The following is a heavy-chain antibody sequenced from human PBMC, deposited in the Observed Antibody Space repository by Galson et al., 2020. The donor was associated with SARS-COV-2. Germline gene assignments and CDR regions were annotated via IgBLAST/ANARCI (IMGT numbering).Heavy chain of an antibody. Sequence: TGGSLRLSCAASGFSVNNNYMAWVRQAPGKGLEWVSIIFRGGRGYYADSVKGRFTISRHNSMNTLFLQMNSLRSEDTAVYYVATGGGNYANFDYWGRGTLVTVSS. J-gene: IGHJ4*02. V-gene: IGHV3-53*04. CDR3: ATGGGNYANFDY. CDR1: GFSVNNNY. CDR2: IFRGGRG. D-gene: IGHD2-8*01.